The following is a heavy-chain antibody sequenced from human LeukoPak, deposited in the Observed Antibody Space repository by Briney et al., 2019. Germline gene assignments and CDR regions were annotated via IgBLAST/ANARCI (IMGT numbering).Heavy chain of an antibody. V-gene: IGHV3-30*02. CDR3: AKDPVYYYDSSGYFDY. D-gene: IGHD3-22*01. CDR2: IRYDGSNK. Sequence: GGSLRLSCAASGFTFSSYGMHWVRQAPGKGLEWVAFIRYDGSNKYYADSVKGRFTISRDNSKNTLYLQMNSLRAEDTAVYYCAKDPVYYYDSSGYFDYWGQGTLVTVSS. CDR1: GFTFSSYG. J-gene: IGHJ4*02.